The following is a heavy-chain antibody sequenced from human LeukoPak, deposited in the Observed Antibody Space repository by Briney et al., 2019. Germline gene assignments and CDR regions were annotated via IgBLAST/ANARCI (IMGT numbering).Heavy chain of an antibody. Sequence: SETLSLTCAVYGGSFSGYYWSWIRQPPGKGLEWIGEINHSGSTNYNPSLKSRVTISVDTSKNQFSLKLSSVTAADTAVYYCAREAYYDSSGYYYGYFQHWGQGTLVTVSS. J-gene: IGHJ1*01. CDR3: AREAYYDSSGYYYGYFQH. CDR2: INHSGST. D-gene: IGHD3-22*01. CDR1: GGSFSGYY. V-gene: IGHV4-34*01.